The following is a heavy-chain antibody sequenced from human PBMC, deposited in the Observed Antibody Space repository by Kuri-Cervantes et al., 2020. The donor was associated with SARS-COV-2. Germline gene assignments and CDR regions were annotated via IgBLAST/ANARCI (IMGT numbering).Heavy chain of an antibody. Sequence: ASVKDSCKASGYTFTNYGVSWVRQAPGQGLEWMGWISANDGNTNYAQKFQGRVTMTTDTSTVTAYLELRSLRSDDTAVYYCARGVYDYVWGSYRLMGDYWGQGTLVTVSS. V-gene: IGHV1-18*01. CDR3: ARGVYDYVWGSYRLMGDY. CDR1: GYTFTNYG. CDR2: ISANDGNT. D-gene: IGHD3-16*02. J-gene: IGHJ4*02.